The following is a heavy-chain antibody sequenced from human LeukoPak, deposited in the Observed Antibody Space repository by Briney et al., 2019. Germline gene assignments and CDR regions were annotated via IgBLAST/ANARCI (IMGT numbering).Heavy chain of an antibody. CDR2: MNPNSGNT. J-gene: IGHJ5*02. CDR1: GYTFTSYD. D-gene: IGHD2-2*01. CDR3: ARGRFSSGVPAARGLYNWFDP. V-gene: IGHV1-8*01. Sequence: GASVKVSCKASGYTFTSYDINWVRQATGQGLEWMGRMNPNSGNTGYAQKFQGRVTMTRSTSISTAYMELSSLTSEDTAVYYCARGRFSSGVPAARGLYNWFDPWGQGTLVTVSS.